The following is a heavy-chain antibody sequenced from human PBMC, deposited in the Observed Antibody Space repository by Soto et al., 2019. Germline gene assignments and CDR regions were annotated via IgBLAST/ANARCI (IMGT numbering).Heavy chain of an antibody. J-gene: IGHJ3*02. D-gene: IGHD4-4*01. CDR1: GFSLTTSGVG. CDR3: AHRTSSSNYYEISGPDAFDI. CDR2: IYWDDDR. Sequence: QITLKESGPTLVKPTQTLTLTCTFSGFSLTTSGVGVGWIRQPPGKALEWVALIYWDDDRRYSPSLSGRLTISKDTAKNQVVLTMTNLDPADTATYYCAHRTSSSNYYEISGPDAFDIWGQGTLVTISS. V-gene: IGHV2-5*02.